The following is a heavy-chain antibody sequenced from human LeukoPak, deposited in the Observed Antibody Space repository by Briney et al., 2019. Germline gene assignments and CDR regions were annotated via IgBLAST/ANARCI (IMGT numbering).Heavy chain of an antibody. Sequence: GGSLRLSCAASGFTFSSYGMHWVRQAPGKGLEWVAVISYDGSNKYYADSVKGRFTISRDNSKNTLYLQMNSLRAEDTAVYYCARGQTYYYDSSGQNWFDPWGQGTLVTVSS. J-gene: IGHJ5*02. V-gene: IGHV3-30*03. CDR1: GFTFSSYG. D-gene: IGHD3-22*01. CDR3: ARGQTYYYDSSGQNWFDP. CDR2: ISYDGSNK.